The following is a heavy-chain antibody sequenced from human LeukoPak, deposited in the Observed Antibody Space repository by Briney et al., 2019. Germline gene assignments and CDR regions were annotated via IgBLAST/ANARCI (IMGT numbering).Heavy chain of an antibody. Sequence: ASVKVSCKASGGTFSSYAISWVRQAPGQGLEWMGGIIPIFGTANYAQKFQGRVTITADESTSTAYMELSSLRSEDTAVYYCARDSGPYYYDSSGFRAFDIWSQGTMVTVSS. V-gene: IGHV1-69*01. CDR2: IIPIFGTA. J-gene: IGHJ3*02. CDR1: GGTFSSYA. CDR3: ARDSGPYYYDSSGFRAFDI. D-gene: IGHD3-22*01.